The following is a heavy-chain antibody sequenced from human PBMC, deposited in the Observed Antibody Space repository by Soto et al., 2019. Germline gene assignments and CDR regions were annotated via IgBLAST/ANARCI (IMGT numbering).Heavy chain of an antibody. Sequence: ASVKVSCKASGYTFTGYYMHWVRQAPGQGLEWMGWINPNSGGTNYAQKFQGWVTMTRDTSISTAYMELSRLRSDDTAVYYCARDLGVVTKSDYYGTDVWGQGTTVNVSS. D-gene: IGHD3-3*01. CDR1: GYTFTGYY. CDR3: ARDLGVVTKSDYYGTDV. V-gene: IGHV1-2*04. CDR2: INPNSGGT. J-gene: IGHJ6*02.